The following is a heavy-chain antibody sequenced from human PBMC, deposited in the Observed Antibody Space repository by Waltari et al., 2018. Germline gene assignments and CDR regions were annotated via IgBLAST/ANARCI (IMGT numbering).Heavy chain of an antibody. J-gene: IGHJ4*02. Sequence: QVQLQESGPGLVKPSETLSLTCTVSGYSISSGYYWGWIRQPPGKGLEWIGSIYFSGSTYYNPSLKGRFTISVDTSKNQFSLKLSSVTAADTAVYYCARDPGYYDTSGYPAYFDYWGQGTLVTVSS. V-gene: IGHV4-38-2*02. CDR3: ARDPGYYDTSGYPAYFDY. D-gene: IGHD3-22*01. CDR2: IYFSGST. CDR1: GYSISSGYY.